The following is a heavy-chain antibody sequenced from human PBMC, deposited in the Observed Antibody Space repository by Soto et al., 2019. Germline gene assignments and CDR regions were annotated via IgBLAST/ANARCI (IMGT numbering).Heavy chain of an antibody. D-gene: IGHD3-22*01. CDR2: IKPDGSQK. CDR1: RFAFSSYW. V-gene: IGHV3-7*04. Sequence: GGSLRLSCAGSRFAFSSYWMSWVRQAPGNGLEWVANIKPDGSQKWYVDSVKGRFTISRDNAKNSLYLQMNSLRVEDTAVYYCARGDYYDTSGPFSDAFDIWGQGTMVTV. J-gene: IGHJ3*02. CDR3: ARGDYYDTSGPFSDAFDI.